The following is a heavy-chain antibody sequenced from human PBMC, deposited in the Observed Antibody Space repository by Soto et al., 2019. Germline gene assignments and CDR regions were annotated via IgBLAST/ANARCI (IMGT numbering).Heavy chain of an antibody. V-gene: IGHV3-21*01. CDR1: GFIFSIYY. J-gene: IGHJ6*02. D-gene: IGHD6-25*01. Sequence: PGGSLRLSCVGPGFIFSIYYMKWVRHAPGKGLEWVSSISGGSAYIYYADSVKGRFTISRDNAKNSLYLEMNSLRVEDTAVYYCVRVWRLVGRYGMDVWGQGTTVTVSS. CDR2: ISGGSAYI. CDR3: VRVWRLVGRYGMDV.